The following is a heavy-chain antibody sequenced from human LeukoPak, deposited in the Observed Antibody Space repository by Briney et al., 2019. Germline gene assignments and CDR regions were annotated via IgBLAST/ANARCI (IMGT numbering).Heavy chain of an antibody. CDR3: VNMRGGAVAGTRSDY. CDR2: INSDGSTT. V-gene: IGHV3-74*01. CDR1: GFTFSNQW. D-gene: IGHD6-19*01. Sequence: GGSLRLSCAASGFTFSNQWMSWVRQAPGKGLVWVSRINSDGSTTTYADSVKGRFTISRDNAKNTLYLQMNSLRADDTAVYYCVNMRGGAVAGTRSDYWGQGTLVTVSS. J-gene: IGHJ4*02.